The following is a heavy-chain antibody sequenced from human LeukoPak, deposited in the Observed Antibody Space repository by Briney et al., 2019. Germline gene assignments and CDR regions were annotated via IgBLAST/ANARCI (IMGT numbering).Heavy chain of an antibody. D-gene: IGHD3-16*02. J-gene: IGHJ4*02. CDR1: GFTFDDYA. V-gene: IGHV3-9*01. CDR2: ISWNSGSI. CDR3: AKDSRMITFGGVIVRAFY. Sequence: GRSLRLSCAASGFTFDDYAMHWVRQAPGKGLEWVSGISWNSGSIGYADSVKGRFTISRDNAKNSLYLQMNSLRAEDTALYYCAKDSRMITFGGVIVRAFYRGQGTLVTVSS.